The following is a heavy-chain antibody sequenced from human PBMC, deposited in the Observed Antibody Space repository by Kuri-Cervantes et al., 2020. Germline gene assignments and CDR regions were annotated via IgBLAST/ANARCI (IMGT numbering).Heavy chain of an antibody. J-gene: IGHJ4*02. CDR1: GFTFNTYN. CDR3: TRLDSSGYYFDY. Sequence: GGSLRLSCAASGFTFNTYNMNWVRQAPGRGLEWVSYISSSSSTIYYADSVKGRFTISRHNSKNTLYLQMNSLRAEDTAVYYCTRLDSSGYYFDYWDQGTLVTVSS. D-gene: IGHD3-22*01. CDR2: ISSSSSTI. V-gene: IGHV3-48*01.